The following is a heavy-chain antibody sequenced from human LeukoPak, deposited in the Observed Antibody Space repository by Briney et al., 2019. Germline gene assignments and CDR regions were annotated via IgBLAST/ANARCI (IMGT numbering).Heavy chain of an antibody. CDR3: ARSSSSWYPRDGGAFDI. J-gene: IGHJ3*02. Sequence: ASVKVSCKASGYTFTSYGISWVRQAPGQGLEWMGWISAYNGNTNYAQKLQGRVTMTTDTSTSTAYMELRSLRSDDTAVYYCARSSSSWYPRDGGAFDIWGQGTMVTVSS. CDR2: ISAYNGNT. D-gene: IGHD6-13*01. CDR1: GYTFTSYG. V-gene: IGHV1-18*01.